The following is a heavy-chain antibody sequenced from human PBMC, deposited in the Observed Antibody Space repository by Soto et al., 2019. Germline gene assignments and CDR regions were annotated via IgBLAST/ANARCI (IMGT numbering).Heavy chain of an antibody. J-gene: IGHJ5*02. CDR2: ISAYNGNT. CDR3: ARRYSSSWYDWFDP. Sequence: ASVKVSCKASGYTFTSYGISWVRQAPGQGLEWMGWISAYNGNTNYAQKLQGRVTMTTDTSTSTAYMELRSLRSDDTAVYYCARRYSSSWYDWFDPWGQGPLVTVSS. D-gene: IGHD6-13*01. V-gene: IGHV1-18*04. CDR1: GYTFTSYG.